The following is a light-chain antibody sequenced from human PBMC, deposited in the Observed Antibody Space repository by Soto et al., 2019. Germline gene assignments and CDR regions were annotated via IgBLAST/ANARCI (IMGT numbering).Light chain of an antibody. CDR2: DTF. J-gene: IGKJ3*01. CDR1: QSIGTY. V-gene: IGKV3-11*01. CDR3: HQRGILFS. Sequence: EILLTQSPATLSLSPGERATLSCRASQSIGTYLAWYQQRPGQAPRLLIYDTFHRATGIPARFSGSGAGTDSSRCIGNLESDAFAVYCWHQRGILFSFGPGTKVYFK.